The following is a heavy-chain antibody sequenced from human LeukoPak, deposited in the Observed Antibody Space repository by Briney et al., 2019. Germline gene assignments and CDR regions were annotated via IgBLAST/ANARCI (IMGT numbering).Heavy chain of an antibody. CDR2: INHSGSS. D-gene: IGHD3-10*01. J-gene: IGHJ6*02. CDR3: ARGLGRSITMVRGVMDV. V-gene: IGHV4-34*01. CDR1: GGFFRGYY. Sequence: SETLSLTCAVYGGFFRGYYWSWIRQPPGKGLEWIGEINHSGSSNYNPSLKSRVTISVDTSKNQFSLKLSSVTAADTAVYYCARGLGRSITMVRGVMDVWGQGTTVTVSS.